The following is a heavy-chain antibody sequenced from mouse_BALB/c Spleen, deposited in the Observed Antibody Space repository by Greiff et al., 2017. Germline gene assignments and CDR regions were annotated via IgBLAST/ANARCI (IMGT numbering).Heavy chain of an antibody. D-gene: IGHD2-4*01. Sequence: QVQLQQSGAELVRPGTSVKVSCKASGYAFTNYLIEWVKQRPGQGLEWIGVFNPGSGGTNYNEKFKGKATLTADKSSSTAYMQLSSLTSDDSAVYFCARSKSTMITTDYAMDYWGQGTSVTVSS. CDR3: ARSKSTMITTDYAMDY. J-gene: IGHJ4*01. V-gene: IGHV1-54*01. CDR1: GYAFTNYL. CDR2: FNPGSGGT.